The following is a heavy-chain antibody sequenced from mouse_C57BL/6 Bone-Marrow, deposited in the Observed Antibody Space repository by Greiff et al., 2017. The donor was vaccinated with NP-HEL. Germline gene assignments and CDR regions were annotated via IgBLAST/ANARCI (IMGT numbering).Heavy chain of an antibody. Sequence: VKLQESGAELVRPGASVKLSCKASGYTFTDYYINWVKQRPGQGLEWIARIYPGSGNTYYNEKFKGKATLTAEKSSSTAYMQLSSLTSEDSAVYFCARRGYSNPFAYWGQGTLVTVSA. CDR2: IYPGSGNT. V-gene: IGHV1-76*01. J-gene: IGHJ3*01. CDR1: GYTFTDYY. D-gene: IGHD2-5*01. CDR3: ARRGYSNPFAY.